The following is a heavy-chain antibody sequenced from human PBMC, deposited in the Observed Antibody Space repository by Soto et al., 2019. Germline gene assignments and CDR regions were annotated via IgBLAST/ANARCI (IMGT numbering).Heavy chain of an antibody. V-gene: IGHV1-8*01. J-gene: IGHJ4*02. CDR1: GYTFTSYD. CDR2: MNPNTGHT. Sequence: QVQLVQSGAEVRKPGASVKVSCKASGYTFTSYDINWVRQATGQGLEWMGWMNPNTGHTGFAQKFQGRVTMTRNTSINTAYMELNSLRSEDTAEYYCAGGGHYYDSSGYPDYWGQGTLVTVSS. CDR3: AGGGHYYDSSGYPDY. D-gene: IGHD3-22*01.